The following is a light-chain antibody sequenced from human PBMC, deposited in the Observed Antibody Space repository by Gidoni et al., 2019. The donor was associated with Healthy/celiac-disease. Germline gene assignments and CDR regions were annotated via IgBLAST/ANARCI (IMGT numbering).Light chain of an antibody. J-gene: IGKJ3*01. V-gene: IGKV3-20*01. CDR1: QSVSSSY. CDR2: GAS. CDR3: QQYGSSPAFT. Sequence: ELVLTQSPGTLSLSPGERATLSCRASQSVSSSYLAWYQQKPGQAPRLLIYGASSRATGIPDRFSCSGSGTDFTLTISRLEPEDFAVYYCQQYGSSPAFTFXPXTKVDIK.